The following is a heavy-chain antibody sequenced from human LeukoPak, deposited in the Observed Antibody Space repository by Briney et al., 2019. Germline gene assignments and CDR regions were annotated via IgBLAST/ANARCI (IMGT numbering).Heavy chain of an antibody. CDR2: IYYSGST. CDR3: ARGTNNAYSYFKGAGWFDP. J-gene: IGHJ5*02. V-gene: IGHV4-59*01. Sequence: ASETLSLTCTVSGGSISSYYWSWIRQPPGKGLEWIGYIYYSGSTNYNPSLKSRVTISVDTSKNQLSLKLSSVTAADTAVYYCARGTNNAYSYFKGAGWFDPWGQGTLVTVSS. D-gene: IGHD5-18*01. CDR1: GGSISSYY.